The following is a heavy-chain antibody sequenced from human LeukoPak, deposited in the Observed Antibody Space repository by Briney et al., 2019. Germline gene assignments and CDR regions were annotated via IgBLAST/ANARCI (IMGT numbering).Heavy chain of an antibody. CDR1: GFXFSSYE. CDR2: IGTSGRTI. CDR3: ARGEDGYHGY. D-gene: IGHD5-24*01. V-gene: IGHV3-48*03. Sequence: GGSLRLSCGASGFXFSSYEMNWVRQAPGKGLEWVSYIGTSGRTIYYADSVKGRFTISRDNAKNSLYLQMNSLRAEDTAVYYCARGEDGYHGYWGQGTLVTVSS. J-gene: IGHJ4*02.